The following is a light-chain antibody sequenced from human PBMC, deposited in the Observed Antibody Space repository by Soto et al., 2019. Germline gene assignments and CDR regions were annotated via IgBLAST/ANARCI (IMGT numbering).Light chain of an antibody. CDR2: TAS. CDR1: QGIRND. CDR3: LQDYNYPWT. Sequence: AIQMTQSPSSLSASVGDRVTITCRASQGIRNDLGWYQQKPGKAPKLLIYTASSLQSGVPSRFSGNGSGTDFTLTISSLQPEDFATYYCLQDYNYPWTFGQGTKVEIK. V-gene: IGKV1-6*01. J-gene: IGKJ1*01.